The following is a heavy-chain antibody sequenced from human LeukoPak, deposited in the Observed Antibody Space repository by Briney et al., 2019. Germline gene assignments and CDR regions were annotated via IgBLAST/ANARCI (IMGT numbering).Heavy chain of an antibody. CDR2: IYYSGST. CDR3: ARGGTVRNGMDV. V-gene: IGHV4-59*01. Sequence: PSETLSLTCTVSGGSISSYYWSWIRQPPGKGLEWIGYIYYSGSTNYNPSLKSRVTISVDTSKNQFSLKLSSVTAADTAVYYCARGGTVRNGMDVRGQGTTVTVSS. D-gene: IGHD1-26*01. CDR1: GGSISSYY. J-gene: IGHJ6*02.